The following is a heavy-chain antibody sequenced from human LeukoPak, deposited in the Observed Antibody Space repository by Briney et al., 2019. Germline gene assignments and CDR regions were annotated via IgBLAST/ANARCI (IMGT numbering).Heavy chain of an antibody. J-gene: IGHJ6*03. Sequence: ASVKVSCKASGGTFSSYAISWVRQAPGQGLEWMGRIIPILGIANYAQKFQGRVTITADKSTSTAYMELSSLRSEDTAVYYCARGYCSSTSCSKPYYYYMDVWGKGTTVTVSS. CDR3: ARGYCSSTSCSKPYYYYMDV. V-gene: IGHV1-69*04. D-gene: IGHD2-2*01. CDR2: IIPILGIA. CDR1: GGTFSSYA.